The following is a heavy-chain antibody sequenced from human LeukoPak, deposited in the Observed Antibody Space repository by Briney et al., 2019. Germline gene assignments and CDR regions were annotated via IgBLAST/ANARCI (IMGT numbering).Heavy chain of an antibody. J-gene: IGHJ5*02. CDR3: ARDVGDIVTIPAAITVP. CDR2: ISGYNGNT. Sequence: ASVKVSCKGSGYSFRSYGINWVRQAPGQGLEWMGWISGYNGNTNYAQMVQGRVTMTTDTSTSTAYMELRSLRSDDTAMCYCARDVGDIVTIPAAITVPWGQGTLVTVSS. CDR1: GYSFRSYG. D-gene: IGHD2-2*01. V-gene: IGHV1-18*01.